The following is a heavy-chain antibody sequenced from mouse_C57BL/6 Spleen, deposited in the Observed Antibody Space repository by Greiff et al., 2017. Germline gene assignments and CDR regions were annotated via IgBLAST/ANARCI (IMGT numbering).Heavy chain of an antibody. J-gene: IGHJ4*01. CDR1: GFTFSDYG. V-gene: IGHV5-17*01. Sequence: EVQGVESGAGLVKPGASLKLSCAASGFTFSDYGMHWVRQAPEKGLEWVAYISSGSSTNYYADTLKGRYTISRDNAQNTLFLQLTSLRSEDTAMYYCAGQDYWGQGTSVTVSS. CDR3: AGQDY. CDR2: ISSGSSTN.